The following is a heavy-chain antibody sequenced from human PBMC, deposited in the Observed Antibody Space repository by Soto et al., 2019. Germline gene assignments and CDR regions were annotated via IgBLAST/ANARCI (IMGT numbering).Heavy chain of an antibody. Sequence: PSETLSLTCAVSGYSISSGYYWGWIRQPPGKGLEWIGSIYHSGSTYYNQSLKSRVTISVDTSKNQFSLKLSSVTAEDTAVYYCARVGTTVTYYYYGMDVWGQGTTVTVSS. CDR2: IYHSGST. V-gene: IGHV4-38-2*01. D-gene: IGHD4-17*01. J-gene: IGHJ6*02. CDR3: ARVGTTVTYYYYGMDV. CDR1: GYSISSGYY.